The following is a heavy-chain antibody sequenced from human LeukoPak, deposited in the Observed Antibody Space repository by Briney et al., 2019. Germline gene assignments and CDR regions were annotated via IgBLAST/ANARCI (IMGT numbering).Heavy chain of an antibody. CDR1: GYTFTSYG. CDR3: AREGVYYDSSGYPSDYYYYGMDV. Sequence: ASVKVSCKASGYTFTSYGISWVRQAPGQGLEWMGWISAYNGNTNYAQKLQGRVTMTTDTSTSTAYMELRSLRSDDTAVYYCAREGVYYDSSGYPSDYYYYGMDVWGQGTTVTVSS. D-gene: IGHD3-22*01. V-gene: IGHV1-18*01. CDR2: ISAYNGNT. J-gene: IGHJ6*02.